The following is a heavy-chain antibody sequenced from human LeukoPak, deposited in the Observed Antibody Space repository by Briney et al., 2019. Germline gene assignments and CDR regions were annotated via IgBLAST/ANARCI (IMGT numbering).Heavy chain of an antibody. J-gene: IGHJ3*02. V-gene: IGHV3-21*05. D-gene: IGHD5-18*01. CDR2: ISSSSSYI. Sequence: GGSLRLSCAASGFTFSSYSMNWVRQAPGKGLEWVSYISSSSSYIYYADSVKGRFTISRDNAKNSLYLQMNSLRAEDTAVYYCARDHVTLRYSYGYDAFDIWGQGTMVTVSS. CDR3: ARDHVTLRYSYGYDAFDI. CDR1: GFTFSSYS.